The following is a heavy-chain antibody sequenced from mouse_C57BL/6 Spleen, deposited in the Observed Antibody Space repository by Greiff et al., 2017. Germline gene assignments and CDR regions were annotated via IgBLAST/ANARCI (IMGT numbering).Heavy chain of an antibody. J-gene: IGHJ3*01. CDR2: ISYDGSN. CDR3: ASSYGSSGWFAY. CDR1: GYSITSGYY. Sequence: EVKLMESGPGLVKPSQSLSLTCSVTGYSITSGYYWNWIRQFPGNKLEWMGYISYDGSNNYNPSLKNRISITRDTSKNQFFLKLNSVTTEDTATYYCASSYGSSGWFAYWGQGTLVTVSA. D-gene: IGHD1-1*01. V-gene: IGHV3-6*01.